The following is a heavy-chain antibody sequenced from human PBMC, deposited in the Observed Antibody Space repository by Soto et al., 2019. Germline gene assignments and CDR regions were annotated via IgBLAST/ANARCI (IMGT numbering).Heavy chain of an antibody. CDR3: ARWVEVSLDYFDS. J-gene: IGHJ4*02. D-gene: IGHD1-1*01. CDR2: VFHNGRT. V-gene: IGHV4-30-4*01. Sequence: SETPSLTCTVSGGSMSNSYFYWSLVRPSPGKGLEWIGHVFHNGRTYYNPSLKGRVGILVDTSRNQFSLNLNSMTVADAAVYYCARWVEVSLDYFDSWGQGIPVTVSS. CDR1: GGSMSNSYFY.